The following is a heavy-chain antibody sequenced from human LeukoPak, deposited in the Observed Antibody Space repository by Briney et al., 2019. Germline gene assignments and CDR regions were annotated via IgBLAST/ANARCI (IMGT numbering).Heavy chain of an antibody. CDR3: ARVAPERDLNLDY. V-gene: IGHV4-34*01. J-gene: IGHJ4*02. CDR1: GGSFSAYH. D-gene: IGHD1-1*01. CDR2: INHSGST. Sequence: PSETLSLTCAFYGGSFSAYHWSWIRQPPGKGLEWIGEINHSGSTNYNPSLKSRVTISVDTSKNQFSLKLSSVTAADTAVYYCARVAPERDLNLDYWGQGTLVTVSS.